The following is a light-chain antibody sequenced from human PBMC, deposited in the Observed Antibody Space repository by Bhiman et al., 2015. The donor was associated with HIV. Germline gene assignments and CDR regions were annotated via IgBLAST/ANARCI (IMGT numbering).Light chain of an antibody. CDR2: LNSDGSH. J-gene: IGLJ3*02. CDR1: SGHSSYA. Sequence: QPVLTQPPSASASLGASVKLTCTLSSGHSSYAIAWHQQQPEKGPRYLMKLNSDGSHTKGDGIPDRFSGSSSGAERYLTISSLQSEDEADYYCQTWGTGIWMFGGGTKLTVL. V-gene: IGLV4-69*01. CDR3: QTWGTGIWM.